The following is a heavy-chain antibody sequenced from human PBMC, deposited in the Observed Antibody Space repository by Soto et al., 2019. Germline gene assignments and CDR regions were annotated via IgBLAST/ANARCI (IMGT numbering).Heavy chain of an antibody. J-gene: IGHJ6*02. CDR2: IVPMFGTA. V-gene: IGHV1-69*13. CDR1: GCTFANFI. D-gene: IGHD6-6*01. Sequence: GASVKVSCKASGCTFANFIMSWVRQTPGQGLEWMGGIVPMFGTATYAEKFKGRVTISATGSTSTAYMELTSLRSEDTAVYYCARNGTYSSSLSQYSGMDVWGQGTTVTVSS. CDR3: ARNGTYSSSLSQYSGMDV.